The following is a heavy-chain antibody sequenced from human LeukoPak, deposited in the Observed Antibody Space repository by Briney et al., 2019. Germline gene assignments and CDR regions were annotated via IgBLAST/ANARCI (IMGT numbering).Heavy chain of an antibody. CDR2: IYHSGST. D-gene: IGHD3-10*01. CDR3: ARIPVGGTMVRGVRD. Sequence: SGTLSLTCAVSGGSISSSNWWSWVRQPPGKGLEWIGEIYHSGSTNYNPSLKSRVTISVDKSKNQFSLKLSSVTAADTAVYYCARIPVGGTMVRGVRDWGQATLVTVSS. CDR1: GGSISSSNW. V-gene: IGHV4-4*02. J-gene: IGHJ4*02.